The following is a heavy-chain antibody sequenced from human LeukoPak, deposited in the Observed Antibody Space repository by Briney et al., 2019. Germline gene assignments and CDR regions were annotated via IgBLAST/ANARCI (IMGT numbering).Heavy chain of an antibody. CDR2: THYSGST. J-gene: IGHJ4*02. CDR1: GDSISSYF. CDR3: ARDQRRDYGDYFDN. D-gene: IGHD3-16*01. Sequence: SETLSLTCTVSGDSISSYFWSWIRQSPGKGLEWIGYTHYSGSTSYDPSLTSRVTIPLDTSKNQFYLKLSSVTASDTAFYYCARDQRRDYGDYFDNWGQGTQVTVSS. V-gene: IGHV4-59*01.